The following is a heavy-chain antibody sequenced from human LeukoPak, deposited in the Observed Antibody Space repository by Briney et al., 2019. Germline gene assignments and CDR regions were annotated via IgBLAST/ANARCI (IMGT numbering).Heavy chain of an antibody. J-gene: IGHJ4*02. CDR1: GDSMSIYY. CDR2: ISGSGGST. V-gene: IGHV3-23*01. D-gene: IGHD6-19*01. CDR3: AKDSGIAVAGPFDY. Sequence: PSETLSLTCNVSGDSMSIYYWSWVRQAPGKGLEWVSAISGSGGSTYYADSVKGRFTISRDNSKNTLYLQMNSLRAEDTAVYYCAKDSGIAVAGPFDYWGQGTLVTVSS.